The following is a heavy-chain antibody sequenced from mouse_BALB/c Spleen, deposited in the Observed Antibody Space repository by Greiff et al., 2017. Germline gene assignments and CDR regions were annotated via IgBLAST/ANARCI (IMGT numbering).Heavy chain of an antibody. Sequence: DVHLVESGGGLVKPGGSLKLSCAASGFTFSSYAMSWVRQTPEKRLEWVASISSGGSTYYPDSVKGRFTISRDNARNILYLQMSSLRSEDTAMYYCARGGENYPFDYWGQGTTLTVSS. CDR3: ARGGENYPFDY. J-gene: IGHJ2*01. CDR1: GFTFSSYA. V-gene: IGHV5-6-5*01. D-gene: IGHD1-1*02. CDR2: ISSGGST.